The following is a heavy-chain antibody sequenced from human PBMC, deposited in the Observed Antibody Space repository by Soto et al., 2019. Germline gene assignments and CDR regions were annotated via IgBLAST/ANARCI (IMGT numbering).Heavy chain of an antibody. Sequence: ASVKVSCKASGYTFTSYAMHWVRQAPGQRLEWMGWINAGNGNTKYSQKFQGRVTITRDTSASTAYMELSSLRSEDTAVYYCAREGYCSGGSCFYYYYYGMDVWGQGTTVTVSS. D-gene: IGHD2-15*01. J-gene: IGHJ6*02. CDR3: AREGYCSGGSCFYYYYYGMDV. CDR2: INAGNGNT. CDR1: GYTFTSYA. V-gene: IGHV1-3*01.